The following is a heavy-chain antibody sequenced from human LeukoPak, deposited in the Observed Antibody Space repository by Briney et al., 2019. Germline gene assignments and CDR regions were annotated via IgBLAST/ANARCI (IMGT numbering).Heavy chain of an antibody. Sequence: SETLSLTCTVSGGSISSYYWNWIRQPPGKGLEWIGFIYYTGSTNYNPSLKSRVTISVDTSKNQFSLKLSSVTAADTAVYYCAGMRITTPTVRTLDYWGQGTLVTVSS. D-gene: IGHD1-14*01. J-gene: IGHJ4*02. V-gene: IGHV4-59*01. CDR1: GGSISSYY. CDR3: AGMRITTPTVRTLDY. CDR2: IYYTGST.